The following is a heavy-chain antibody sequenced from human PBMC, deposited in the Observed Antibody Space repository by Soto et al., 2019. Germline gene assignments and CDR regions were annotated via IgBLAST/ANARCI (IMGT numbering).Heavy chain of an antibody. D-gene: IGHD2-21*01. CDR3: AKDPCGGDCYFDY. V-gene: IGHV3-30*18. Sequence: QVQLVESGGGVVQPGRSLRLSCAASGFTFSSYGMHWVRQAPGKGLEWVAVISYDGSNKYYADSAKGRFTISRDNSKNTLYLQMNSLRAEDTAVYYCAKDPCGGDCYFDYWGQGTLVTVSS. CDR1: GFTFSSYG. CDR2: ISYDGSNK. J-gene: IGHJ4*02.